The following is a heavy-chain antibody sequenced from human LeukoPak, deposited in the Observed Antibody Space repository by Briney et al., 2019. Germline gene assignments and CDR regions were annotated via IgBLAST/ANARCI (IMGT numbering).Heavy chain of an antibody. V-gene: IGHV5-51*01. CDR1: GYSFTSYW. Sequence: GESLKISCKGSGYSFTSYWIGWVRQMPGKGLEWMGIIYPGDSDTRYSPSFQGQVTLSADKSISTAYLQWSDLKASDTAAYYCARQYYDILTGPNWFDSWGQGTLVTVSS. CDR2: IYPGDSDT. CDR3: ARQYYDILTGPNWFDS. J-gene: IGHJ5*01. D-gene: IGHD3-9*01.